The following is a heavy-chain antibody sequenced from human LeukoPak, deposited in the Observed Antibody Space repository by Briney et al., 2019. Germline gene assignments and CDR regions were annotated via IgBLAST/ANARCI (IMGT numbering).Heavy chain of an antibody. CDR1: GFTFSSYD. CDR3: ARASDSSGYYPFDY. D-gene: IGHD3-22*01. CDR2: IGTAGDT. Sequence: GGSLRLSCAASGFTFSSYDMHWVRQATGKDLEWVSAIGTAGDTYYPGSVKGRFTISRENAKNSLYLQMNSLRAGDTAVYYCARASDSSGYYPFDYWGQGTLVTVSS. J-gene: IGHJ4*02. V-gene: IGHV3-13*01.